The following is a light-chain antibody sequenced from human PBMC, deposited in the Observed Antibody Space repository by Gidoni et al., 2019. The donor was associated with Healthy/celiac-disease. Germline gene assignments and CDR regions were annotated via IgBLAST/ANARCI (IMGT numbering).Light chain of an antibody. CDR3: QQSYSTLEIT. CDR2: AAS. Sequence: DIQMTQSPSSLAASVGDRVTITCRASQSISSYLNWYQQKPGKAPKLLIYAASSLQSGVPSRFSGSGSGTDFTLTISSLQPEDFATDYCQQSYSTLEITFGHXTRLEIK. CDR1: QSISSY. J-gene: IGKJ5*01. V-gene: IGKV1-39*01.